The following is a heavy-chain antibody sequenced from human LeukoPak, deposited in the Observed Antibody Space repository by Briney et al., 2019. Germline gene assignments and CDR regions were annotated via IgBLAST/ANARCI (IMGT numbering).Heavy chain of an antibody. Sequence: GGSLRLSCTTSGFNFRAYWMAWVRQAPGKGLEWVSVIYSGGSTYYADSVKGRFTISRDNSKNTLYLQMNSLRAEDTAVYYCASLDGPDAFDIWGQGTMVTVSS. V-gene: IGHV3-53*01. CDR1: GFNFRAYW. CDR2: IYSGGST. CDR3: ASLDGPDAFDI. J-gene: IGHJ3*02.